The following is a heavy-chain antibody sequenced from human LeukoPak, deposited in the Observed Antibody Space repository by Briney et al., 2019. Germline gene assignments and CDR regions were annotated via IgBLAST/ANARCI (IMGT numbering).Heavy chain of an antibody. CDR2: ISFDGSNK. J-gene: IGHJ5*02. Sequence: PGGSLRLSCAASGFTFSSYAMHWVRQAPGKGLEWVTIISFDGSNKYYADSVKGRFTTSRDNSKNTLYLQMKSLRAEDTALYYCARGDKQLVFERRKGGFDPWGQGTLVTVSS. CDR1: GFTFSSYA. D-gene: IGHD6-13*01. CDR3: ARGDKQLVFERRKGGFDP. V-gene: IGHV3-30*04.